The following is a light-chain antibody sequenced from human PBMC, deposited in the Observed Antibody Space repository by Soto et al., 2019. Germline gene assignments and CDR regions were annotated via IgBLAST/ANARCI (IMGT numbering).Light chain of an antibody. CDR3: CSYAGSSTYV. CDR2: EDL. V-gene: IGLV2-23*01. Sequence: QSVLTQPASVSGSPGQSITISCTGTSSDVGNYKLVSWYQQHPGKAPRLMIYEDLKRPSGISDRFSGSKSGNTASLTISGLQAEDEADYYCCSYAGSSTYVFGTGTKLTVL. CDR1: SSDVGNYKL. J-gene: IGLJ1*01.